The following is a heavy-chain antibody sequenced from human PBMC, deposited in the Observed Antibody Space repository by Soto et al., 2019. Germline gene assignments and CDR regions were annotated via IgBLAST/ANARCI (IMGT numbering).Heavy chain of an antibody. CDR2: MSGSGGTA. CDR3: AKGPIFGVENIYDY. D-gene: IGHD3-3*01. J-gene: IGHJ4*02. V-gene: IGHV3-23*01. Sequence: EVQLLESGGGLVQPGGSLRLSCAASGFTFSSYAMSWVRQAPGKGLEWVSGMSGSGGTAYYRDSGKGRFTISRDNSKQTEYLQMNSLRAEDTALYYCAKGPIFGVENIYDYWGQGTLVTVSS. CDR1: GFTFSSYA.